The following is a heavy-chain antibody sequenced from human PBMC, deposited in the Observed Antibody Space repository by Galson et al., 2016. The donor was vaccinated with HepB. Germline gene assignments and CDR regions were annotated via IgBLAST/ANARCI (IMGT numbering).Heavy chain of an antibody. Sequence: SVKVSCKVSGYTLTELSMHWVRQAPGKGLEWMGGFDPEDGETIYAQKFQGRVTMTEDTSTDTAYMELGSLRSDDTAVYYCATGANWNYVWDYWGQGTLVTVSS. CDR3: ATGANWNYVWDY. CDR2: FDPEDGET. V-gene: IGHV1-24*01. CDR1: GYTLTELS. J-gene: IGHJ4*02. D-gene: IGHD1-7*01.